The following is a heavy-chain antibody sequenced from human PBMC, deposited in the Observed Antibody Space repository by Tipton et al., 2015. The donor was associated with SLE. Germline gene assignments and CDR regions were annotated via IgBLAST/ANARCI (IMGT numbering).Heavy chain of an antibody. CDR1: GGSISSYY. Sequence: TLSLTCTVSGGSISSYYWSWIRQPAGKGLEWIGRIYTSGSTNYNPSLKSRVTMSVDTSKNQFSLKLSSVTAADTAVYYCARDYGSVVQGVIRYFDYWGQGTLVTVSS. CDR2: IYTSGST. D-gene: IGHD3-10*01. V-gene: IGHV4-4*07. J-gene: IGHJ4*02. CDR3: ARDYGSVVQGVIRYFDY.